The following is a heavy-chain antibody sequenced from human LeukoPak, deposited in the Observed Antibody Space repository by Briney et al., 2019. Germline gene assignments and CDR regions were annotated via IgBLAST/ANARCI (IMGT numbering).Heavy chain of an antibody. Sequence: PSETLSLTCAVSGDSIARSTYSWAWIRQPPGKGLEWIGSIFHSGSAYYKPSLESRVTISVDTSKNDFSLRLTSVTASDTAVYYCARHRRFEIWETYSGIYYWGQGTKVIVSS. CDR3: ARHRRFEIWETYSGIYY. J-gene: IGHJ4*02. V-gene: IGHV4-39*01. CDR1: GDSIARSTYS. CDR2: IFHSGSA. D-gene: IGHD3-9*01.